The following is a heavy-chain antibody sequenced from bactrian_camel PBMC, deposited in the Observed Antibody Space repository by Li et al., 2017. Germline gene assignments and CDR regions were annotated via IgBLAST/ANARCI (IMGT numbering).Heavy chain of an antibody. Sequence: VQLVESGGGSVKAGGSLTLSCAVSGLTWSYCYMAWFRQAPGKEREGVAAISTDGGSTYYADSVKGRFTISQDNAKNTVYLQMNSLKPEDTAMYYCAARGPYCYTKLSVRDFTYWGQGTQVTVS. CDR1: GLTWSYCY. J-gene: IGHJ6*01. CDR3: AARGPYCYTKLSVRDFTY. D-gene: IGHD2*01. CDR2: ISTDGGST. V-gene: IGHV3S40*01.